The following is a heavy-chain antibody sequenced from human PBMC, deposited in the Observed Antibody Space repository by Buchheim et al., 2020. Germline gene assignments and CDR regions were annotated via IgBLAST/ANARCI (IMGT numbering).Heavy chain of an antibody. Sequence: QVQLQESGPGLVKPSETLSLTCTVSGGSISSYYWSWIRQPPGKGLEWIGYIYYSGSTNYNPSLKSRVTISVDTSKNQFSLKLSSVTAADTAVYYCARERIHQVDGFDPWGQGTL. D-gene: IGHD2-15*01. V-gene: IGHV4-59*01. J-gene: IGHJ5*02. CDR2: IYYSGST. CDR1: GGSISSYY. CDR3: ARERIHQVDGFDP.